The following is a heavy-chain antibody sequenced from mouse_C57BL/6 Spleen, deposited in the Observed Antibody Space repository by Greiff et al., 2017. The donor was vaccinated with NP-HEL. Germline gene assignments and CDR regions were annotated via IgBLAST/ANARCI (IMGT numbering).Heavy chain of an antibody. Sequence: QVQLQQPGSSLVQPGASVKLSCKASGYTFTSYWMHWVKQRPGQGLEWIGMIHPTSGSTNYNEKFKSKATLTVDKSSSTAYMQLSSLTSADSSVYYCARWGIRQSYRYCDVWGTVTTVTVSS. J-gene: IGHJ1*03. CDR1: GYTFTSYW. D-gene: IGHD1-1*01. V-gene: IGHV1-64*01. CDR2: IHPTSGST. CDR3: ARWGIRQSYRYCDV.